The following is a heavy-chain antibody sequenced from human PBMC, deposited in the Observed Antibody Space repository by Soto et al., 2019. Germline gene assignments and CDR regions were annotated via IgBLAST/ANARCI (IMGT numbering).Heavy chain of an antibody. CDR3: AKHPGYSSGKWFDP. CDR2: IYYSGST. Sequence: SETLSLTCTVSGGSISSSSYYWGWIRQPPGKGLEWIGSIYYSGSTYYNPSLKSRVTISVDTSKNQFSLKLSSVTAADTAVYYCAKHPGYSSGKWFDPWGQGTLVTVSS. J-gene: IGHJ5*02. D-gene: IGHD6-19*01. V-gene: IGHV4-39*01. CDR1: GGSISSSSYY.